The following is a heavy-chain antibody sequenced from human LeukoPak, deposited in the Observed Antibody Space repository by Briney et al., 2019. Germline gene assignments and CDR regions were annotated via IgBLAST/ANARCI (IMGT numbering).Heavy chain of an antibody. Sequence: MSSETLSLTCAVYGGSFSGYYWSWIRQPPGKGLEWIGEINHSGSTNYNPSLKSRVTISVDTSKNQFSLRLSSVTAADTAVYYCARLVRGIYDYFDYWGQGTLVTVSS. J-gene: IGHJ4*02. D-gene: IGHD3-10*01. V-gene: IGHV4-34*01. CDR1: GGSFSGYY. CDR2: INHSGST. CDR3: ARLVRGIYDYFDY.